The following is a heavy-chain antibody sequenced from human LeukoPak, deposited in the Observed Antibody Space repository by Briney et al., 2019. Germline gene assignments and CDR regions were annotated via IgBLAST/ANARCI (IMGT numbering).Heavy chain of an antibody. CDR1: GGSISSYY. V-gene: IGHV4-4*07. CDR3: AREMPGSGSYYKSFDY. D-gene: IGHD3-10*01. CDR2: IYTSGST. J-gene: IGHJ4*02. Sequence: SETLSLTCTVSGGSISSYYWSWIRQPAGKGLEWIGRIYTSGSTNYNPSLKSRVTMSVDTSKNQFSLKLSSVTAADTAVYYCAREMPGSGSYYKSFDYWGQGTLVTVSS.